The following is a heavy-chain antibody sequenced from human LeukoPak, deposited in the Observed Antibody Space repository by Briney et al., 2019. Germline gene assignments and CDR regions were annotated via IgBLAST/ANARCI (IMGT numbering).Heavy chain of an antibody. Sequence: ASVKVSCKVSGYTLTELSMHWVRQAPGKGLEWMGGSDPEDSETIYAQKFQGRVTMTEDTSTDTAYMELSSLGSEDTAVYYCATLVSRQLLSGLANWFDPWGQGTLVAVSS. V-gene: IGHV1-24*01. J-gene: IGHJ5*02. CDR1: GYTLTELS. CDR3: ATLVSRQLLSGLANWFDP. D-gene: IGHD2-2*01. CDR2: SDPEDSET.